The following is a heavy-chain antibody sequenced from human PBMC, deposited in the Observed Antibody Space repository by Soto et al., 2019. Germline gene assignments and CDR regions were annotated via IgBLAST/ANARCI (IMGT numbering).Heavy chain of an antibody. Sequence: GESLKISCAASGFTFSSYAMSWVRQAPGKGLEWVSAISGSGGSTYYADSVKGRFTISRDNSKNTLYLQMNSLRVEDTAVYYCAKTEVAGTFHYYYYGMDVWGQGTTVTVSS. V-gene: IGHV3-23*01. D-gene: IGHD6-19*01. CDR1: GFTFSSYA. CDR2: ISGSGGST. CDR3: AKTEVAGTFHYYYYGMDV. J-gene: IGHJ6*02.